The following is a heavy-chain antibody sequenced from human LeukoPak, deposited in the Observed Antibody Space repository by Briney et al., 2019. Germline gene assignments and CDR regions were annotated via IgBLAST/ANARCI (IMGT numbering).Heavy chain of an antibody. J-gene: IGHJ5*02. CDR3: ARGRVTAILSNWFDP. CDR2: IIPIFGTA. D-gene: IGHD2-21*02. V-gene: IGHV1-69*01. Sequence: SVKVSCKASGGTFSSYAISWVRQAPGQGFEWMGGIIPIFGTANYAQKFQGRVTITADESTSTAYMELSSLRSEDTAVYYCARGRVTAILSNWFDPWGQGTLVTVSS. CDR1: GGTFSSYA.